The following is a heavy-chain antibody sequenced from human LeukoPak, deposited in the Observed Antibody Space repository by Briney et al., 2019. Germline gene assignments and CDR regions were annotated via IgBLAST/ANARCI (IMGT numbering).Heavy chain of an antibody. Sequence: GGSLRLSCAASGLTFSSYSMNWVRQDPGKGLEWVSSISSSSSYIYYADSVKGRFTISRDNAKNSLYLQMNSLRAEDTAVYYCARDPDYDSLFDYWGQGTLVTVSS. D-gene: IGHD3-22*01. CDR3: ARDPDYDSLFDY. J-gene: IGHJ4*02. CDR2: ISSSSSYI. V-gene: IGHV3-21*01. CDR1: GLTFSSYS.